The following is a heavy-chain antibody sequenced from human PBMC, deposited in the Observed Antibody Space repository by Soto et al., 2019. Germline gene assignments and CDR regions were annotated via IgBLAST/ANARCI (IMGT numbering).Heavy chain of an antibody. CDR3: ASQIIWGGPVY. J-gene: IGHJ4*02. CDR1: GFTFSSYA. D-gene: IGHD3-3*01. V-gene: IGHV3-23*01. CDR2: ISGSGGST. Sequence: EVQLLESGGGLVQPGGSLRLSCAASGFTFSSYAMSWVRQAPGKGLEWVSAISGSGGSTYYADSVKGRFTISRDNAKNSLYLQMNSLRAEDTAVYYCASQIIWGGPVYWGQGTLVTVSS.